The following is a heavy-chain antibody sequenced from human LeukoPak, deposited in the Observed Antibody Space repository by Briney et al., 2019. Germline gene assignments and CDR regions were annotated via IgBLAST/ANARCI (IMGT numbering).Heavy chain of an antibody. D-gene: IGHD3-10*01. CDR2: ISAYNGNT. V-gene: IGHV1-18*01. Sequence: ASVKVSCKASGYTFTSYGISWVRQAPGQGLEWMGWISAYNGNTNYAQKLQGRVTMTTDTSTSTAYMELRSLRSDDTAVFYCARDQSYYYGSGSKPEDWGQGTLVTVSS. J-gene: IGHJ4*02. CDR1: GYTFTSYG. CDR3: ARDQSYYYGSGSKPED.